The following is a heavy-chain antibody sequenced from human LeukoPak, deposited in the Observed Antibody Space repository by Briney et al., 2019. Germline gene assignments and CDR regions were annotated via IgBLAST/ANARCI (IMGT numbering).Heavy chain of an antibody. CDR1: GGTFSSYA. J-gene: IGHJ4*02. Sequence: GASVKVSCKASGGTFSSYAISWVRQAPGQGLEWMGRIIPILGIANYAQKFQGRVTITADESTSTAYMELSSLRSEDTAVYYCARRSGYCSSTSCPDWNYWGQGTLVTVSS. D-gene: IGHD2-2*01. CDR3: ARRSGYCSSTSCPDWNY. V-gene: IGHV1-69*04. CDR2: IIPILGIA.